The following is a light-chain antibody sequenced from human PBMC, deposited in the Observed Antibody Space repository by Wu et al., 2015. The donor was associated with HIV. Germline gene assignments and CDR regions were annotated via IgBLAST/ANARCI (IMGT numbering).Light chain of an antibody. J-gene: IGKJ4*01. CDR1: QDISSS. CDR3: QQYYETPLT. CDR2: TTS. V-gene: IGKV1-NL1*01. Sequence: DIQMTQSPSSLSASVGDRVTITCRASQDISSSLAWYQQKPGKAPKLLIYTTSRLQSGVPSRFSGSGSGTDYTLTISSLQPADFATYYCQQYYETPLTFGGGTRVETK.